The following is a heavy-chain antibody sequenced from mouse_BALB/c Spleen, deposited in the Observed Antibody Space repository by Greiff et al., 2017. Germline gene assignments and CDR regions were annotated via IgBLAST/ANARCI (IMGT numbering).Heavy chain of an antibody. Sequence: EVNVVESGGGLVQPGGSLRLSCATSGFTFTDYYMSWVRQPPGKALEWLGFIRNKANGYTTEYSASVKGRFTTSRDNSQSILYLQMNTLRAEDSATYYCARDYYYGSSYGDAMDYWGQGTSVTVSS. V-gene: IGHV7-3*02. CDR1: GFTFTDYY. CDR2: IRNKANGYTT. CDR3: ARDYYYGSSYGDAMDY. D-gene: IGHD1-1*01. J-gene: IGHJ4*01.